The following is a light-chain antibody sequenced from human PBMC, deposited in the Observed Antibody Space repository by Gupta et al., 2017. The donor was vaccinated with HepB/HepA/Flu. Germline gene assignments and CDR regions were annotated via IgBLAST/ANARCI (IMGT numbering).Light chain of an antibody. J-gene: IGKJ4*01. V-gene: IGKV3-15*01. CDR1: RGVSSN. CDR2: GAS. CDR3: QQYNNWHAFT. Sequence: IVMTKSPAPLSVSPGERAPLSSRASRGVSSNLAWYQQKPGQAPRLLIYGASTRATGIPARFSGSGSGTEFTLTISSLQSEDFAVYYCQQYNNWHAFTFGGGTKVEIK.